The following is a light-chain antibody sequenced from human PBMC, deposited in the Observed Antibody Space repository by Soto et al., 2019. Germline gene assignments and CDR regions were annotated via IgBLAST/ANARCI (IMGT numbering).Light chain of an antibody. J-gene: IGKJ1*01. V-gene: IGKV1-39*01. CDR3: QQSYTTWT. CDR2: AAS. Sequence: DIQMTQSPSSLSASVGDRVTITCRASQSISSYLYWYQQKPGKAPKLLIYAASSLKSGVPSRFSGRGSGTDITLTISILQPEDFANYYCQQSYTTWTFGQGTKVEIK. CDR1: QSISSY.